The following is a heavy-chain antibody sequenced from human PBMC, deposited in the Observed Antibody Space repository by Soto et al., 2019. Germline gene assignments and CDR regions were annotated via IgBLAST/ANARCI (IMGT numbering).Heavy chain of an antibody. Sequence: ASVKVSCKASGYTFTSYAMHWVRQAPGQGLEWMGWINANNGNTKYSQKFQGRVTITRDTSISTVYMELSRLKSDDTAVYYCARVFNYYYFDYWGQGTLVTVSS. V-gene: IGHV1-3*01. J-gene: IGHJ4*02. D-gene: IGHD1-1*01. CDR1: GYTFTSYA. CDR3: ARVFNYYYFDY. CDR2: INANNGNT.